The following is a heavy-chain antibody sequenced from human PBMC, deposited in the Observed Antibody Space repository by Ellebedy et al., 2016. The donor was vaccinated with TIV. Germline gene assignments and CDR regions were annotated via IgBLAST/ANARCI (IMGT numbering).Heavy chain of an antibody. D-gene: IGHD2-8*01. J-gene: IGHJ4*02. CDR3: AKDPSLAGGRGGLYSTTAIDY. CDR1: GGSISSYY. V-gene: IGHV3-9*01. Sequence: LSLTXTVSGGSISSYYWSWVRQAPGKGLEWVSGISWNSGSIGYADSVKGRFTISRDNAKNSLYLQMNSLRAEDTALYYCAKDPSLAGGRGGLYSTTAIDYWGQGTLVTVSS. CDR2: ISWNSGSI.